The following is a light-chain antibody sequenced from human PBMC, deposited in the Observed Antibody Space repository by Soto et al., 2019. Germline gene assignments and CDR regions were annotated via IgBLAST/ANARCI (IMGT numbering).Light chain of an antibody. Sequence: QSVLTQPPSASASLGASVKLTCTLSSGHSSYAIAWHQQQPEKGPRYLMKLNSDGSHSQGDGIPDRFSGSSSGAERYLTISSLQSEDEADYYCQTWGTGIRVFGGGTKLTVL. CDR2: LNSDGSH. V-gene: IGLV4-69*01. J-gene: IGLJ3*02. CDR3: QTWGTGIRV. CDR1: SGHSSYA.